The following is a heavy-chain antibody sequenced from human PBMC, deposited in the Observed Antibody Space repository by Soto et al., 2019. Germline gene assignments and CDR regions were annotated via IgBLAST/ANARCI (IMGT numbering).Heavy chain of an antibody. CDR2: IYHSGST. CDR1: GGSVNSVDYY. J-gene: IGHJ4*02. CDR3: ATAPGPY. Sequence: SETLSLTCTVSGGSVNSVDYYWSWIRQPPAEGLEWIGYIYHSGSTYYNPSLKSRVTISVDRSKNQFSLKLTSVTAADTAVYYCATAPGPYWGQGTLVTVSS. V-gene: IGHV4-30-2*01.